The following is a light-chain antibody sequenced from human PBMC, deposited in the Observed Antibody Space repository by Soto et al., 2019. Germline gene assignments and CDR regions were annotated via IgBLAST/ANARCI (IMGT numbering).Light chain of an antibody. Sequence: QSALTQPRSVSGSPGQSVTISCTGASSDVGTYTYVSWYRQHPGKAPQLIIYSVDKRPSGVPDRFSASKSGNTASLTISGLQAEDEADYFCCSSAGSFTPFVFGGGTKVTVL. CDR2: SVD. V-gene: IGLV2-11*01. CDR3: CSSAGSFTPFV. J-gene: IGLJ2*01. CDR1: SSDVGTYTY.